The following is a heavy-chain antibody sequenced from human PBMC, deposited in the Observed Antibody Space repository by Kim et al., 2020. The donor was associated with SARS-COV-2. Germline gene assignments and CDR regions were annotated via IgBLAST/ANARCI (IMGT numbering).Heavy chain of an antibody. J-gene: IGHJ6*02. Sequence: KYKAESVKGRFTISRDNSKNTQYLQMSSLRAEDTAVYYCARTPSYYYGMDVWGQGTTVTVSS. CDR2: K. V-gene: IGHV3-30*07. CDR3: ARTPSYYYGMDV.